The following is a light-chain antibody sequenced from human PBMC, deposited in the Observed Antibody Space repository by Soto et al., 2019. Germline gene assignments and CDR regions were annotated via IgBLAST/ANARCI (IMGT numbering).Light chain of an antibody. J-gene: IGLJ3*02. V-gene: IGLV2-14*01. Sequence: QSVLTQPASVSGSPGQSITISCTGSSSDVGRYTFVSWYQQHPGKAPKLMIYEVSNRPSGVSNRFSGSKSANTASLTISGLQAEDEAEYYCSSYATSNTVLFGGGTKLNVL. CDR1: SSDVGRYTF. CDR2: EVS. CDR3: SSYATSNTVL.